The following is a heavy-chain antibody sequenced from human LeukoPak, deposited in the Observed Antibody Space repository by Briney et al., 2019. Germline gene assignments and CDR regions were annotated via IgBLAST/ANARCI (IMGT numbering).Heavy chain of an antibody. J-gene: IGHJ5*02. CDR3: AKDIRGYSSSSGWFDP. V-gene: IGHV3-9*01. CDR2: ISWNRGRI. CDR1: GFTFDDYA. Sequence: AGRSLTLSCAASGFTFDDYAMHWVRQAPGKGLEWGSGISWNRGRIGYAVSVKARFTISRDKGKNYLYLQMNSMRAEDTALYYCAKDIRGYSSSSGWFDPWGEGNLVTVSS. D-gene: IGHD6-6*01.